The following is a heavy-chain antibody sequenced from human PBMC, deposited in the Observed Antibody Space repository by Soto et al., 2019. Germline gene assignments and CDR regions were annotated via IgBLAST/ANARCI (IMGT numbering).Heavy chain of an antibody. V-gene: IGHV3-64D*08. Sequence: TGGSLRLSCSASGFDFNRYAMHWVRQAPGKGLEYVSGVSNNGGSTYNADAVKGRFTISRDNSKNTLNLQMSSLRVEDTGVYYCVKDEGTGPLGYWGQGTLVTVSS. J-gene: IGHJ4*02. CDR2: VSNNGGST. CDR3: VKDEGTGPLGY. D-gene: IGHD1-1*01. CDR1: GFDFNRYA.